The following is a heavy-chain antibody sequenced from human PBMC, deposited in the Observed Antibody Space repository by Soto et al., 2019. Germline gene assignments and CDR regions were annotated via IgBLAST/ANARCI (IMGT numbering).Heavy chain of an antibody. V-gene: IGHV4-34*01. CDR2: INHSGST. Sequence: SETLSLTCAVYGGSFSGYYWSWIRQPPGKGLEWIGEINHSGSTNYNPSLKSRVTISVDTSKNQFSLKLSSVTAADTAVYYCAGRYCSSTSCIYGMDVWGQGTTVTVS. CDR1: GGSFSGYY. D-gene: IGHD2-2*01. CDR3: AGRYCSSTSCIYGMDV. J-gene: IGHJ6*02.